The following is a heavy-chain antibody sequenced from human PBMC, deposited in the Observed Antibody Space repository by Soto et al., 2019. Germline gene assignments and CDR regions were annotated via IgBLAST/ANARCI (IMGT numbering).Heavy chain of an antibody. CDR2: SRSTAAT. V-gene: IGHV3-48*01. CDR3: VRDVAWAFDF. D-gene: IGHD1-26*01. Sequence: EIHLVESGGGLVQPGGSLRLSCAASGFTFGIHSMNWIRQAPGKGLEWVSCSRSTAATYYADSVKGRFTISRDNVENLLYLQMDRLRAEDTAIYYCVRDVAWAFDFWGQGVLVTVSS. J-gene: IGHJ4*02. CDR1: GFTFGIHS.